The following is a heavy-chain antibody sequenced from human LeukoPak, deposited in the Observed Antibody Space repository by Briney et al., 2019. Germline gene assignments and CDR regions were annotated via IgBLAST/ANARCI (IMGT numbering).Heavy chain of an antibody. Sequence: PGGSLRLSCAASGFTFSSYALNWVRQAPGKGLEWVSRISGSGDRTYHADSVKGRFTISRDNSRNMLYLQMNSLRAEDTAIYYCVEIAAAAPFDCWGQGTLVTVSS. CDR2: ISGSGDRT. V-gene: IGHV3-23*01. J-gene: IGHJ4*02. D-gene: IGHD6-13*01. CDR1: GFTFSSYA. CDR3: VEIAAAAPFDC.